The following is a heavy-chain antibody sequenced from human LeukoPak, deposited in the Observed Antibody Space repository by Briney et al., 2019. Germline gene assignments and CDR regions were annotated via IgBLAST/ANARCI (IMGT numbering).Heavy chain of an antibody. Sequence: ASVKVSCKASGYTFTSYHIGWVRQAPGQGLEWMGWISTYNGNTDYAQKLQGRVTMTTDTSTSTAYMELRSLRSDDTAVYYCARGGSSWYLPYLDYWGQGTLVPVSS. CDR1: GYTFTSYH. CDR2: ISTYNGNT. D-gene: IGHD6-13*01. J-gene: IGHJ4*02. CDR3: ARGGSSWYLPYLDY. V-gene: IGHV1-18*01.